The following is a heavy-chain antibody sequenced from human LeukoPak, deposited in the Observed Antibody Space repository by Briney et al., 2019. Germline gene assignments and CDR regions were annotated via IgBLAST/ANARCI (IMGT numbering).Heavy chain of an antibody. CDR1: GGTFSSYA. CDR2: IIPILGIA. Sequence: ASVKVSCKASGGTFSSYAISWVRQAPGQGLEWMGRIIPILGIANYAQKFQGRVTITADKSTSTAYMELSSLRSEDTAVYYCARDHYVDSVDYYGMDFWGQGPTVTFPS. D-gene: IGHD3-16*01. CDR3: ARDHYVDSVDYYGMDF. J-gene: IGHJ6*02. V-gene: IGHV1-69*04.